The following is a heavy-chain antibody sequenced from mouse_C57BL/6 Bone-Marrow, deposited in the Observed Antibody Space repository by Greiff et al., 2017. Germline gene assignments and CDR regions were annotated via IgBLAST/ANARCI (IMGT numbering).Heavy chain of an antibody. CDR1: GFTFSSYA. Sequence: EVQGVESGGGLVKPGGSLKLSCAASGFTFSSYAMSWVRQTPEKRLEWVATISDGGSYTYYPDNVKGRFTISRANAKNNLYLQMSHLKSEDTAMYYCARGPYYYGSTPFAYWGQGTLVTVSA. CDR2: ISDGGSYT. D-gene: IGHD1-1*01. V-gene: IGHV5-4*01. CDR3: ARGPYYYGSTPFAY. J-gene: IGHJ3*01.